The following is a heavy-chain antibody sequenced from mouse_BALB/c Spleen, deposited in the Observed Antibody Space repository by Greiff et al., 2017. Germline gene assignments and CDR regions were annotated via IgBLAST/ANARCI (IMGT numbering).Heavy chain of an antibody. J-gene: IGHJ4*01. CDR3: ARSTMGYAMDY. D-gene: IGHD2-1*01. Sequence: QVQLQQSGAELMKPGASVKISCKATGYTFSSYWIEWVKQRPGHGLEWIGEILPGSGSTNYNEKFKGKATFTADTSSNTAYMQLISLTSEDSAVYYCARSTMGYAMDYWGQGTSVTVSS. V-gene: IGHV1-9*01. CDR1: GYTFSSYW. CDR2: ILPGSGST.